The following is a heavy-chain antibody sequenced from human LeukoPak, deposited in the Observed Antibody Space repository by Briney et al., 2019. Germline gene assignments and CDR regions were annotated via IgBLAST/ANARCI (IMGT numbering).Heavy chain of an antibody. D-gene: IGHD3-22*01. CDR3: AKRGVVIRVILVGFHKEAYYFDS. CDR2: ISGSGGRT. Sequence: GGSLRLSCAVSGITLSNYGMSWVRQAPGKGLEWVAGISGSGGRTNYADSVKGRFTISRDNPKNTLYLQMNSLRVEDTAVYFCAKRGVVIRVILVGFHKEAYYFDSWGQGALVTVYS. CDR1: GITLSNYG. J-gene: IGHJ4*02. V-gene: IGHV3-23*01.